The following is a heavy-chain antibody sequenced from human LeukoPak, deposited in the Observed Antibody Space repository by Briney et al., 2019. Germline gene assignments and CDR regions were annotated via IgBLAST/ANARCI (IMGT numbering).Heavy chain of an antibody. J-gene: IGHJ4*02. CDR2: ISSSGSTI. CDR1: GFTFSDYY. V-gene: IGHV3-11*04. CDR3: ARDRVGLIVVVPAADFDY. Sequence: PGGSLRLSCAASGFTFSDYYMSWIRQAPGKGLEWVSYISSSGSTIYYADSVKGRFTISRDNAKNSLYLQMNSLRAEDTAVYYCARDRVGLIVVVPAADFDYWGQGTLVTVSS. D-gene: IGHD2-2*01.